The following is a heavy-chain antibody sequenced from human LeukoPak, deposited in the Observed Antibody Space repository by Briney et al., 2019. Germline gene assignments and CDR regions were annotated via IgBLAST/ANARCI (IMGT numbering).Heavy chain of an antibody. D-gene: IGHD1-26*01. CDR1: GFTVSSNS. V-gene: IGHV3-7*01. CDR3: ATPRGSGSYLAFDY. CDR2: IKQDGSEK. J-gene: IGHJ4*02. Sequence: PGGSLRLSCTVSGFTVSSNSMSWVRQAPGKGLEWVANIKQDGSEKYYVDSVKGRFTISRDNAKNSLYLQMNSLRAEDTAVYYCATPRGSGSYLAFDYWGQGTLVTVSS.